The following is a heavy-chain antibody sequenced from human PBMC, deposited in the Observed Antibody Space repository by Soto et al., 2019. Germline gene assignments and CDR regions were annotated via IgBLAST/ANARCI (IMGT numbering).Heavy chain of an antibody. CDR1: GYTFTGYY. V-gene: IGHV1-2*04. CDR3: ARYGTGGCSGGSCYPTGYYYYGMDV. Sequence: ASVKVSCKASGYTFTGYYMHWVRQAPGQGLEWMGWINPNSGGTNYAQKFQGWVTMTRDTSISTAYMEMSRLRSDDTAVYYCARYGTGGCSGGSCYPTGYYYYGMDVWGQGTTVTVSS. CDR2: INPNSGGT. D-gene: IGHD2-15*01. J-gene: IGHJ6*02.